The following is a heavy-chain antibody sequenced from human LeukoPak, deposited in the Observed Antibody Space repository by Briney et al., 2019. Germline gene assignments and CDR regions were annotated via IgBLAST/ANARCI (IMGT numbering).Heavy chain of an antibody. D-gene: IGHD3-10*01. V-gene: IGHV3-49*03. CDR2: IRSKAYGGTT. J-gene: IGHJ4*02. Sequence: PGGSLRLSCTASGFTFGDYAMSWFRQAPGKGLEWVGFIRSKAYGGTTEYAAPVKGRFTISRDNAKNSLYLQMNSLRAEDTAVYYCAGGYGSGRYPFDYWGQGTLATVSS. CDR1: GFTFGDYA. CDR3: AGGYGSGRYPFDY.